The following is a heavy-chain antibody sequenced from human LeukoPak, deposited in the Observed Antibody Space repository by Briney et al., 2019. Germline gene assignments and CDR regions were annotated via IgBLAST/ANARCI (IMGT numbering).Heavy chain of an antibody. CDR1: GGTFISYA. CDR2: IIPIFGTG. V-gene: IGHV1-69*05. J-gene: IGHJ6*03. D-gene: IGHD3-10*01. CDR3: ARGLLWFGARYYYYMDV. Sequence: SVKVSCKASGGTFISYAISWVRQAPGQGLEWMGRIIPIFGTGNYAQKFQGRVTITTDESTSTAYMELSSLRSEDTAVYYCARGLLWFGARYYYYMDVWGKGTTVTVSS.